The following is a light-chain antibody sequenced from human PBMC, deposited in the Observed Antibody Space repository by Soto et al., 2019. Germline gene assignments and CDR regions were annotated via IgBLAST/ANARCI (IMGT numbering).Light chain of an antibody. Sequence: EIVMTQCHATLSLSPGERATLSCGASQSVGSNLAWYQQKPGQAPRLLISGASTRATGIPVTFSGSGSGTEFTLTISSLQSEDFAVYYCQQYVNWPPSFGQGTNV. CDR2: GAS. CDR3: QQYVNWPPS. V-gene: IGKV3-15*01. J-gene: IGKJ1*01. CDR1: QSVGSN.